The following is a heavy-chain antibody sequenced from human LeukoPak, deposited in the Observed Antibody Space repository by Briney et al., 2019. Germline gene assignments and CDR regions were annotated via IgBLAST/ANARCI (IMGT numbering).Heavy chain of an antibody. CDR1: RFTLSTYS. CDR2: IDSSGSYM. D-gene: IGHD3-22*01. CDR3: ARDRGYSDRSRYYPYYFDS. Sequence: GGSLRLSCAASRFTLSTYSMNWVRQAPGKGLEWVSSIDSSGSYMYYADSVKGRFTISRDNAKNSLYLQMNSLRVEDTAVYYCARDRGYSDRSRYYPYYFDSWGQGTLVTGSS. J-gene: IGHJ4*02. V-gene: IGHV3-21*01.